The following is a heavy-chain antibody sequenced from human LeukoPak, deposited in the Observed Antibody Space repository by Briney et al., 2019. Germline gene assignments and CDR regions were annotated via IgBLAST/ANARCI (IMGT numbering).Heavy chain of an antibody. D-gene: IGHD2-21*02. V-gene: IGHV3-33*01. Sequence: GRSLRLSCAASGFTFSSYGMHWVRQAPGKGLEWVAVIWYDGSNKYHADSVKGRFTISRDNSKSTLYLQMNSLRAEDTAVYYCARDHSVYCGGDCYSYPLGYWGQGTLVTVSS. J-gene: IGHJ4*02. CDR1: GFTFSSYG. CDR2: IWYDGSNK. CDR3: ARDHSVYCGGDCYSYPLGY.